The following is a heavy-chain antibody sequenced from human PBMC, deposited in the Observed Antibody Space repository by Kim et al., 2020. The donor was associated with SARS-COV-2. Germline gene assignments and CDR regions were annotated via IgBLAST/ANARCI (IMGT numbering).Heavy chain of an antibody. CDR2: ISYDGSNN. D-gene: IGHD7-27*01. Sequence: GGSLRLSCAASGFTFSSYGMHWVRPAPGKGLEWVAVISYDGSNNYYADSVKGRFTISRDNSKNTLYLQMNSLRAEDTAVYYCAKDSKPGIANSVGPDNWGQGTLVTVSS. V-gene: IGHV3-30*18. J-gene: IGHJ4*02. CDR1: GFTFSSYG. CDR3: AKDSKPGIANSVGPDN.